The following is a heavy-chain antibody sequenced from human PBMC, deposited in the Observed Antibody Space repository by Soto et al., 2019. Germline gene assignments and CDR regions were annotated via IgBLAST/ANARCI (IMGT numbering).Heavy chain of an antibody. J-gene: IGHJ6*02. Sequence: PGESLKISSKGAEYSFTSYWIGWVRQMPGKGLEWMGIIYPGDSDTRYSPSFQGQVTISADKSISTAYLQWSSLKASDTAMYYCARQDIVVVPAAMEYYYYGMDVWGQGTTVTVSS. CDR2: IYPGDSDT. CDR1: EYSFTSYW. CDR3: ARQDIVVVPAAMEYYYYGMDV. D-gene: IGHD2-2*01. V-gene: IGHV5-51*01.